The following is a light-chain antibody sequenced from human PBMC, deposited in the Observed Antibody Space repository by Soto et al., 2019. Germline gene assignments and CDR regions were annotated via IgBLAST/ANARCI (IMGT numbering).Light chain of an antibody. CDR2: GAS. Sequence: EIVLTQSPGILSPSPGERASLSCGASQSISSSFLAWYQQKPGQAPRLLIYGASSRANGIPDRFSGSGSGTDFTLIISRLEPEDFAVYYCQQYGGSPITFGQGTRLEIK. V-gene: IGKV3-20*01. CDR3: QQYGGSPIT. CDR1: QSISSSF. J-gene: IGKJ5*01.